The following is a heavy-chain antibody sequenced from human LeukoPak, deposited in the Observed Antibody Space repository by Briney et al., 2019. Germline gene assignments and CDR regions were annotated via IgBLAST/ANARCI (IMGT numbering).Heavy chain of an antibody. D-gene: IGHD1-14*01. CDR2: MNPNSGNT. Sequence: ASVKVSCKASGYSFTSFDINWVRQATGQGLEWMGWMNPNSGNTGYSQKFQGRVTMTRNTAMSTAYMELSTLTSDDTAVYYCARVTCYYYGMDVWGQGTTVTVSS. CDR1: GYSFTSFD. CDR3: ARVTCYYYGMDV. V-gene: IGHV1-8*01. J-gene: IGHJ6*02.